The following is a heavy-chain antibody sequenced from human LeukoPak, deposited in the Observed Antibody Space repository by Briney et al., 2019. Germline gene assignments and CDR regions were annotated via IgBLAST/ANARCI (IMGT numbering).Heavy chain of an antibody. D-gene: IGHD3-16*02. CDR1: GYTFTSYA. J-gene: IGHJ4*02. V-gene: IGHV7-4-1*02. Sequence: ASVKVSCKASGYTFTSYAMNWVRQAPGQGLEWMGWTNTNTGNPTYAQGFTGRFVFSLDTSVSTAYLQISSLKAEDTAVYYCARDPYDYVWGSYRMYYFDYWGQGTLVTVSS. CDR3: ARDPYDYVWGSYRMYYFDY. CDR2: TNTNTGNP.